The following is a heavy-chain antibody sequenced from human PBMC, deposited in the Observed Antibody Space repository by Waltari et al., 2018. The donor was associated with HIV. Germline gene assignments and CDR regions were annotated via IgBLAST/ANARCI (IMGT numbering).Heavy chain of an antibody. Sequence: QGQLVQSGAEVKQSGASVRISCKASGYPFPTYDINWLRQATGQGLEWMGWMNPSTGNAGFAHNFQGRVVMTRDIPINTAYMELSGLTSHDAAVYYCSTSRPGAMFGDAWGQGTLVTVSS. CDR1: GYPFPTYD. CDR3: STSRPGAMFGDA. D-gene: IGHD3-3*01. CDR2: MNPSTGNA. J-gene: IGHJ5*02. V-gene: IGHV1-8*02.